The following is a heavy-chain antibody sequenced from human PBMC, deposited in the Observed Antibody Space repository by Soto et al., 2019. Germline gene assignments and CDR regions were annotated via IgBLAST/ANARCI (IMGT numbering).Heavy chain of an antibody. CDR2: ISSSSSYI. CDR1: GFTFSSYS. V-gene: IGHV3-21*01. D-gene: IGHD3-3*01. Sequence: PGGSLRLSCAASGFTFSSYSMNWVRQAPGKGLEWVSSISSSSSYIYYADSVKGRFTISRDNAKNSLYLQMNSLRDEDTAVYYCARDQAQQADLWSGTLFAVGYYGMDVWGQGTTVTVSS. J-gene: IGHJ6*02. CDR3: ARDQAQQADLWSGTLFAVGYYGMDV.